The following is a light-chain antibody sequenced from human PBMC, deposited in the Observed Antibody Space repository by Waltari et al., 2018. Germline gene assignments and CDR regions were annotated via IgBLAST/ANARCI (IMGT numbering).Light chain of an antibody. V-gene: IGLV1-44*01. CDR3: AAWDDSLNGYV. J-gene: IGLJ1*01. CDR1: SSNLGSYT. Sequence: QSVLTQPPSASGTPGQRVTISCSGSSSNLGSYTVNWYQQLPGTAPKLLIYVNNQRPSGVPDRCSGSKSGTSASLAISGLQSEDEADYYCAAWDDSLNGYVFGAGTKVTVL. CDR2: VNN.